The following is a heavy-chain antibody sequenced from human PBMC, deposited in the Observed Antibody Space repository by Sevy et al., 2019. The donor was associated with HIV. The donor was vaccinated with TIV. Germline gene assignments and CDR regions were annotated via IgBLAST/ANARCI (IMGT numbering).Heavy chain of an antibody. V-gene: IGHV1-18*01. J-gene: IGHJ4*02. CDR1: GFIFSSYG. D-gene: IGHD6-19*01. CDR3: ARAYSSGKGPFGY. Sequence: ASVKVSCKASGFIFSSYGISWVRQAPGQGVEWMGWISLYNGNTNYAQKFQGRVTLTTDTSTNTAYMELRSLRSDDTALYYCARAYSSGKGPFGYWGQGTLVTVS. CDR2: ISLYNGNT.